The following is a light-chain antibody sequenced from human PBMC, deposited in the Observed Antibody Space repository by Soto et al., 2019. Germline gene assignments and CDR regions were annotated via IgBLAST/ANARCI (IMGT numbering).Light chain of an antibody. CDR1: QGISNY. Sequence: DIQMTQSPSSLSASVGDRVTITCRAIQGISNYLAWYQQKPGKVPKLLIYAASTLQSGVPSRFSGSGSGTDFNLTISSLQPEDVATYYCQKYNSAPQTFGQGTKVEIK. V-gene: IGKV1-27*01. CDR2: AAS. CDR3: QKYNSAPQT. J-gene: IGKJ1*01.